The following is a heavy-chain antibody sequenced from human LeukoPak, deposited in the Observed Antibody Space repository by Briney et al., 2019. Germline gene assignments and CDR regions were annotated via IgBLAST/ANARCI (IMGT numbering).Heavy chain of an antibody. CDR3: ARDRGWELPSFFDY. CDR1: GGSISSGSYY. V-gene: IGHV4-61*02. CDR2: IYTSGST. D-gene: IGHD1-26*01. J-gene: IGHJ4*02. Sequence: SETLSLTCTVSGGSISSGSYYWSWIRQPAGKGLEWIGRIYTSGSTNYNPSLKSRVTISVDTSKNQFSLKLSSVTAADTAVYYCARDRGWELPSFFDYWGQGTLVTV.